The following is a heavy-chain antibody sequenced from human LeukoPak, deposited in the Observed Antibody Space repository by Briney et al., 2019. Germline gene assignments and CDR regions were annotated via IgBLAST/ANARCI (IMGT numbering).Heavy chain of an antibody. CDR1: GYTFTSYA. D-gene: IGHD6-13*01. CDR2: INAGNGNT. V-gene: IGHV1-3*01. J-gene: IGHJ4*02. Sequence: ASVKVSCKASGYTFTSYAMHWVRQAPGQRLEWMGWINAGNGNTKYSQKFQGRVTITRDTSASTAHMELSSLRSEDTAVYYCARTPLSRGLGWGGQVAAAVPYFDYWGQGTLVTVSS. CDR3: ARTPLSRGLGWGGQVAAAVPYFDY.